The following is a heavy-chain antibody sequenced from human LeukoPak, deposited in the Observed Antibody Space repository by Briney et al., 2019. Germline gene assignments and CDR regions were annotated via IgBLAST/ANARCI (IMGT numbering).Heavy chain of an antibody. D-gene: IGHD4-17*01. V-gene: IGHV3-74*01. CDR3: ARAGYYRFDY. Sequence: GGSLRLSCAASGFTFTGSWMHWVRQVPGKGLLWVARMNGDGSTINYADSVEGRFTISRDDANNMLYLQMNSLKVEDMAVYYCARAGYYRFDYWGQGVLVTVSS. CDR1: GFTFTGSW. J-gene: IGHJ4*02. CDR2: MNGDGSTI.